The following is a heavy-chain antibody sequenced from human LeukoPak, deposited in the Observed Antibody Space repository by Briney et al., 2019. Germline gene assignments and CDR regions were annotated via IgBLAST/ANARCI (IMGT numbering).Heavy chain of an antibody. D-gene: IGHD1-26*01. CDR2: IYYSGST. CDR3: AREAGASSFRPLDC. J-gene: IGHJ4*02. CDR1: GGSISSSSYY. V-gene: IGHV4-39*07. Sequence: SETLSLTCTVSGGSISSSSYYWGWIRQPPGKGLEWIGSIYYSGSTYYNPSLKSRVTISVDTSKNQFSVRLSSVTAADTAMYYCAREAGASSFRPLDCWGQGVLVSVSS.